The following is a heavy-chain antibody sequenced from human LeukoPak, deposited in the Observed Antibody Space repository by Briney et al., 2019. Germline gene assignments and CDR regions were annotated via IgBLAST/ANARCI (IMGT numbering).Heavy chain of an antibody. Sequence: PSETLSLTCTVSGGSISSSSYYWGWIRQPPGKGLEWIGNIYYSGSTYYNPSLKSRVTISVDTSKNQFSLKLSSVTAADTAVYYCAREQGGAAAGYFDYWGQGTLVTVSS. V-gene: IGHV4-39*07. CDR3: AREQGGAAAGYFDY. J-gene: IGHJ4*02. CDR2: IYYSGST. D-gene: IGHD6-13*01. CDR1: GGSISSSSYY.